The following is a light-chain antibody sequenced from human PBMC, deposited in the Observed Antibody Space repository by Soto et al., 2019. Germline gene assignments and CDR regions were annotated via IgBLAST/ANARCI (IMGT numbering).Light chain of an antibody. Sequence: QSVLTQPPSVSGAPGQRVTIPCTGSSSNIGSFYDVHWYQQLPGTVPKLLIYGDNNRPSGVPDRFSGSKSGTSASLAITGLXAXDXADYYCQSYDNSLSHVVFGGGTKVTVL. CDR3: QSYDNSLSHVV. CDR2: GDN. CDR1: SSNIGSFYD. J-gene: IGLJ2*01. V-gene: IGLV1-40*01.